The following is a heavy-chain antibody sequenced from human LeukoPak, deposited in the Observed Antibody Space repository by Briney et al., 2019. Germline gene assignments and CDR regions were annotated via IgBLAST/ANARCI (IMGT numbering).Heavy chain of an antibody. D-gene: IGHD3-3*01. CDR3: TRVVSDFWSGYSPCDY. Sequence: GGSLRLSCVASGFSFGTYSMHWARQVPGKGLEWVAVIWYDGSNEDYADSVKGRFTISRDNSKNTLYLQMNSLKTEDTAVYYCTRVVSDFWSGYSPCDYWGQGTLVTVSS. CDR1: GFSFGTYS. V-gene: IGHV3-33*01. CDR2: IWYDGSNE. J-gene: IGHJ4*02.